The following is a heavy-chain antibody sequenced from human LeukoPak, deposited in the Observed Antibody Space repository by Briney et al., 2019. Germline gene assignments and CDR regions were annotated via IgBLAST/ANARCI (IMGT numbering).Heavy chain of an antibody. CDR3: ARVRGYDFWSGYYSPSYYFDY. CDR1: GGTFSSYA. CDR2: IIPIFGTA. J-gene: IGHJ4*02. Sequence: ASVKVSCKASGGTFSSYAISWVRQAPGQGLEWMGGIIPIFGTANYAQKFQGRVTITADESTSTAYMELSSLRSEDTAVYYCARVRGYDFWSGYYSPSYYFDYWGQGTLVTVSP. D-gene: IGHD3-3*01. V-gene: IGHV1-69*13.